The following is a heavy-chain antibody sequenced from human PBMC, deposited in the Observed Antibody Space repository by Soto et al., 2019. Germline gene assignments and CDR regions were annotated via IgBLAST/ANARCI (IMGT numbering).Heavy chain of an antibody. CDR3: ARGITIFGVVPG. Sequence: ASVKVSCKASGYTFTSYDINWVRQATGQGLEWMGWMNPNSGNTGYAQKFQGRVTMTRNTSISTAYMELSSLRSEDTAVYYRARGITIFGVVPGWGQGTLVTVSS. CDR1: GYTFTSYD. D-gene: IGHD3-3*01. J-gene: IGHJ4*02. CDR2: MNPNSGNT. V-gene: IGHV1-8*01.